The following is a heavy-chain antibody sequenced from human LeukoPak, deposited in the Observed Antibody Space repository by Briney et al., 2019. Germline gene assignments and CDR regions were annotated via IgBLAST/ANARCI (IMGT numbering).Heavy chain of an antibody. CDR1: GYTFTSYG. Sequence: GASVKVSCKASGYTFTSYGISWVRQAPGQGLERMGWISAYNGNTNYAQKLQGRVTMTTDTSTSTAYMELRSLRSDDTAVYYCARCRGVRGQSGPRNWFDPWGQGTLVTVSS. CDR2: ISAYNGNT. V-gene: IGHV1-18*01. CDR3: ARCRGVRGQSGPRNWFDP. D-gene: IGHD3-10*01. J-gene: IGHJ5*02.